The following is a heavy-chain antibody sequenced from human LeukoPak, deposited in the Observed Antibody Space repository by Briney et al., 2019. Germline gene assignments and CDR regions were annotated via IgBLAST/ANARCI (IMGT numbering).Heavy chain of an antibody. CDR2: IYYSGST. CDR1: GGSISSSSYY. Sequence: SETLSLTCTVSGGSISSSSYYWGWLRQPPGKGLEWLGSIYYSGSTYYNPSLKSRVTISVDTSKNQFSLKLSSVTAADTAVYYCARKGPYGGYALPSWFDPWGQGTLVTVSS. D-gene: IGHD5-12*01. CDR3: ARKGPYGGYALPSWFDP. V-gene: IGHV4-39*01. J-gene: IGHJ5*02.